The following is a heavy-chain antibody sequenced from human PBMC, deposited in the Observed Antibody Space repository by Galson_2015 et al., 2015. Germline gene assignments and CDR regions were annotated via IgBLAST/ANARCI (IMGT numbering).Heavy chain of an antibody. CDR1: GYTFTSYG. J-gene: IGHJ4*02. CDR2: ISAYDGNT. D-gene: IGHD6-19*01. CDR3: ARDQFLLQWLVPANYDY. Sequence: SVKVSCKASGYTFTSYGISWVRQAPGQGLEWMGWISAYDGNTNYAQKLQGRVTMTTDTSTSTAYMELRSLRSDDTAVYYCARDQFLLQWLVPANYDYWGQGTLVTVSS. V-gene: IGHV1-18*01.